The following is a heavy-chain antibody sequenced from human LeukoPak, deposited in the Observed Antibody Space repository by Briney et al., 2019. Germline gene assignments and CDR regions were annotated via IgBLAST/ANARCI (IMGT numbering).Heavy chain of an antibody. CDR2: ISYDGGNK. D-gene: IGHD6-19*01. CDR1: GFTFSSYA. V-gene: IGHV3-30-3*01. J-gene: IGHJ3*02. CDR3: ARGIAVAGTDAFDI. Sequence: GGSLRLSCAASGFTFSSYAMHWVRQAPGKGLEWVAVISYDGGNKYYADSVRGRFTISRDNSKNTLYLQMKSLRAEDTAVYYCARGIAVAGTDAFDIWGQGTMVTVSS.